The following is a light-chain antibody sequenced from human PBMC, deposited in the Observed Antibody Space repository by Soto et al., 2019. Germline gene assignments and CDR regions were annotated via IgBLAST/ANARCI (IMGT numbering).Light chain of an antibody. J-gene: IGKJ1*01. Sequence: DIPMTQSPSSLSASVGDRVTISCRASQTISTYLHWFQQKPGKAPDLLIYGASTLQSGVPSRFSGSGSGTDFNLIISNLQPEDLATYYCQQTYSAPWTFGQGTKVEIK. CDR3: QQTYSAPWT. V-gene: IGKV1-39*01. CDR1: QTISTY. CDR2: GAS.